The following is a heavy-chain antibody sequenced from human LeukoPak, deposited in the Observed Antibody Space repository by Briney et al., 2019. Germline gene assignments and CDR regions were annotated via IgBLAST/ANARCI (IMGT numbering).Heavy chain of an antibody. CDR2: NIPIFGTA. V-gene: IGHV1-69*06. D-gene: IGHD2-2*01. Sequence: SVKVSCKASGGTFSSYAISWVRQAPGQGLEWMGGNIPIFGTANYAQKFQGRVTITADKSTSTAYMELSSLRSEDTAVYYCASSDPRYCSSTSCYGWFDPWGQGTLVTVSS. CDR1: GGTFSSYA. CDR3: ASSDPRYCSSTSCYGWFDP. J-gene: IGHJ5*02.